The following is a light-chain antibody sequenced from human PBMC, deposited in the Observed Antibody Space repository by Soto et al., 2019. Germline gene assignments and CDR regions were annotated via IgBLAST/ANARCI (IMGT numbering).Light chain of an antibody. J-gene: IGKJ5*01. V-gene: IGKV3-20*01. CDR3: QQYGSSPPIT. Sequence: EIVLTQSPGTLPLSPGERATLSCRASQRFNNAYLAWSQQKPGQAPRLLFSGTSSRATGIPDRFSGSGSGTDFTLTISRLEPEDFAIYYCQQYGSSPPITFGQGTRLEIK. CDR2: GTS. CDR1: QRFNNAY.